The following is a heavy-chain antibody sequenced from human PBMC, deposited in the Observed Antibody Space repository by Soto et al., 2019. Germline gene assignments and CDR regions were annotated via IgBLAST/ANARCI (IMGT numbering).Heavy chain of an antibody. CDR2: IYYSGST. J-gene: IGHJ5*02. V-gene: IGHV4-31*03. Sequence: QVQLQESGPGLVKPSQTLSLTCTVSGGSISSGDYHWRWIRQLPGKGLEWIGYIYYSGSTYYNPSLKSRVTISVDTSKNQFSLKLSSVTAADTAVYYCARIPPPIRGWFDPWGQGTLVTVSS. D-gene: IGHD2-21*01. CDR1: GGSISSGDYH. CDR3: ARIPPPIRGWFDP.